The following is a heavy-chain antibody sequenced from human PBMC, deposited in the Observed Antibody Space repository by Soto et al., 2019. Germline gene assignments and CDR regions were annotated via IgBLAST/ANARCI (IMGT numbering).Heavy chain of an antibody. CDR1: GGSISSYY. CDR3: ARGVTVFGPISRFWFDP. Sequence: PEETLSLTCTVSGGSISSYYWSCIRQPPGKGLEWIGHIYNSGITYYNPSLKSRVMISIDTSRNQFSLKLNSLTAADRAVYFCARGVTVFGPISRFWFDPRGQGTLVTVSS. D-gene: IGHD3-3*01. J-gene: IGHJ5*02. CDR2: IYNSGIT. V-gene: IGHV4-4*08.